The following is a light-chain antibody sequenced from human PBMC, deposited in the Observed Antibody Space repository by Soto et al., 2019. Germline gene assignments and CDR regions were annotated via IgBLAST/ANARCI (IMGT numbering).Light chain of an antibody. V-gene: IGKV1-9*01. CDR3: QQLNSYPLT. CDR2: AAS. J-gene: IGKJ4*01. CDR1: QDISDY. Sequence: DIQLTQSPSFLSASVGDRVTITCRASQDISDYLAWYQQRPGKAPKLLIYAASTLQSGVPSRFRGSGYGTEFTLTISSLQPEDFATYSCQQLNSYPLTFGGGTKVDIK.